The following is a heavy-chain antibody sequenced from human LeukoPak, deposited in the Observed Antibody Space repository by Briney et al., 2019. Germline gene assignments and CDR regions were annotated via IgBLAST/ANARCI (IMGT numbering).Heavy chain of an antibody. CDR1: GGSISSSSYY. Sequence: SETLSLTCTVSGGSISSSSYYWGWIRQPPGKGLEWIGSIYYSGSTYYNPSLKSRVTISVDTSKNQFSLKLSSVTAADTAVYYCARAGGALWQLGPYYYYMDVWGKGTTVTISS. CDR3: ARAGGALWQLGPYYYYMDV. V-gene: IGHV4-39*01. CDR2: IYYSGST. J-gene: IGHJ6*03. D-gene: IGHD6-13*01.